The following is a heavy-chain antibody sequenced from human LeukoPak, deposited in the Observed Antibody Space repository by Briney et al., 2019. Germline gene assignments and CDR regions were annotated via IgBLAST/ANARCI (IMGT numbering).Heavy chain of an antibody. V-gene: IGHV4-34*01. CDR1: GGSFSGYY. J-gene: IGHJ4*02. Sequence: SETLSLTGAVYGGSFSGYYWSWIRQPPGKGLEWMGEIYHSGSTNYNPSLKSRVTISVDKSKNQFSLKLSSVTAADTAVYYCAREFSGTYGYFDYWGQGTLVTVSS. CDR3: AREFSGTYGYFDY. D-gene: IGHD1-26*01. CDR2: IYHSGST.